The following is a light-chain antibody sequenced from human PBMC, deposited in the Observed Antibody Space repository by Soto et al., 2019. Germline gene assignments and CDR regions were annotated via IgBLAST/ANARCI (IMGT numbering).Light chain of an antibody. CDR2: GAS. CDR3: QQYGSSPSYT. Sequence: EIVLTQSPGTLSLSPGERATLSCRASQSVSSSSYLAWYQQKPGQAPRLLIYGASSRATGIPDRFSGSGSGTDFTLTISRLEPEEVAVYYCQQYGSSPSYTFGQGTKLEIK. V-gene: IGKV3-20*01. J-gene: IGKJ2*01. CDR1: QSVSSSSY.